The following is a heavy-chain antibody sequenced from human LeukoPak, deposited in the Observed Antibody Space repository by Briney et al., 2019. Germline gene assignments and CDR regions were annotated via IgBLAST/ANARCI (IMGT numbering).Heavy chain of an antibody. CDR3: AKFPGRGGGTVADY. V-gene: IGHV3-23*01. Sequence: PGGFLRLSCAASGFTFDSYLNWVRQAPGKGLEWLSGISGSGDSTYYADSVKGRFTISRDNSKNTLFLQMSSLRAEDTAVYYCAKFPGRGGGTVADYWGQGTVVTVSS. CDR1: GFTFDSYL. J-gene: IGHJ4*02. D-gene: IGHD4-23*01. CDR2: ISGSGDST.